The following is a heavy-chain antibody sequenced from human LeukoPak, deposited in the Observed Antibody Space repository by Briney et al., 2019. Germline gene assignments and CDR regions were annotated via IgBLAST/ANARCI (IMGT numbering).Heavy chain of an antibody. D-gene: IGHD1-26*01. Sequence: SETLSLTCTVSGGSISGYYWSWLRQPPGKGLEWIGYIYYTGNTNYNPSLKSRVTISLGTSRIQFSLNLSSVTAADTAVYYCARAVAGATMDYYYGMDVWGQGTTVTVSS. CDR2: IYYTGNT. CDR1: GGSISGYY. CDR3: ARAVAGATMDYYYGMDV. V-gene: IGHV4-59*01. J-gene: IGHJ6*02.